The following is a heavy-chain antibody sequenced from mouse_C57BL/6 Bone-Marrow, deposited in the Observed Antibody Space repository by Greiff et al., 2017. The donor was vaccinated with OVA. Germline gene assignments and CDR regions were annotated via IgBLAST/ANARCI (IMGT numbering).Heavy chain of an antibody. V-gene: IGHV1-52*01. D-gene: IGHD2-3*01. Sequence: QVQLQQPGAELVRPGSSVKLSCKASGYTFTSYWMHWVKQRPIQGLEWIGNIDPSDSETHYNQKFKDKATLTVDKSSSTAYMQLSSLTSEDSAVYYCARQDDVYPLWYFDVWGTGTTVTVSS. CDR2: IDPSDSET. J-gene: IGHJ1*03. CDR1: GYTFTSYW. CDR3: ARQDDVYPLWYFDV.